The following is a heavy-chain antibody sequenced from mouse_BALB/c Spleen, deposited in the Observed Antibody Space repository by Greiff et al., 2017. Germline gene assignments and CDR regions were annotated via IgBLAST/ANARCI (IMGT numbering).Heavy chain of an antibody. CDR2: ISYDGSN. J-gene: IGHJ4*01. CDR3: ARGGYSLYAMDY. V-gene: IGHV3-6*02. CDR1: GYSITSGYY. Sequence: EVQLQESGPGLVKPSQSLSLTCSVTGYSITSGYYWNWIRQFPGNKLEWMGYISYDGSNNYNPSLKNLISITRDTSKNQFFLKLNSVTTEDTATYYCARGGYSLYAMDYWGQGTSVTVSS. D-gene: IGHD2-3*01.